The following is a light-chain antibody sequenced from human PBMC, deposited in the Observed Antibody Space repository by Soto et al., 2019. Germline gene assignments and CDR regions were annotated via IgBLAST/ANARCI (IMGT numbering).Light chain of an antibody. J-gene: IGKJ5*01. Sequence: DIQMTQSPSSVSASVGERVTIACRTTQHIGTWLAWYQQKPGRAPNLLIYAASNLQSGVPSRFSGSGSGTAFTLTISSLQPEDFSPYYCQQANSFPITFAQGTRLEIK. CDR1: QHIGTW. CDR2: AAS. CDR3: QQANSFPIT. V-gene: IGKV1-12*01.